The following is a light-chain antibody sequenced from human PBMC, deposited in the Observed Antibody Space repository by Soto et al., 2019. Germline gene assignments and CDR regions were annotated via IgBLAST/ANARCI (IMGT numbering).Light chain of an antibody. CDR3: CSYAGSSVYV. V-gene: IGLV2-23*02. J-gene: IGLJ1*01. Sequence: QSVLTQPASVSGSPGQSITISCTGTSSDVGTYNPVSWYQQHPGKAPKLMIYEVIKRPSGVSNRFSGSKSGNTASLTISGLRAEDEADYYCCSYAGSSVYVFGTGTKVTVL. CDR1: SSDVGTYNP. CDR2: EVI.